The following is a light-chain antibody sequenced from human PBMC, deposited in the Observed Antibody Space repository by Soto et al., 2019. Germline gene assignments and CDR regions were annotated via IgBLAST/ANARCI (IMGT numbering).Light chain of an antibody. J-gene: IGKJ1*01. CDR1: RSVSSN. Sequence: VLTQSPATLSLSPGERATLSCRASRSVSSNLAWYQQKPGQSPRLLIYGASTRATGVPARFSGSGSGTEFTLTISSLQSEDFAVYYCQQYINLWTFGQGTKVDNK. V-gene: IGKV3-15*01. CDR3: QQYINLWT. CDR2: GAS.